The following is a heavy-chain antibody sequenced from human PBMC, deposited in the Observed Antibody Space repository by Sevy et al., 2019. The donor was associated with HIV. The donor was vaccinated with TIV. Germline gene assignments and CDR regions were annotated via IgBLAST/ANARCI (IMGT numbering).Heavy chain of an antibody. CDR2: IYPGDSTT. J-gene: IGHJ4*02. CDR1: GYTFTRYW. D-gene: IGHD3-22*01. Sequence: GESLKISCKASGYTFTRYWIGWVRQMPGKGLEWMGIIYPGDSTTRYSPSFQGQVTISADKSISTAYLQWSSLKASDTAVFSCARLFARSGYYTPTYYFDSWGQGTLVTVSS. CDR3: ARLFARSGYYTPTYYFDS. V-gene: IGHV5-51*01.